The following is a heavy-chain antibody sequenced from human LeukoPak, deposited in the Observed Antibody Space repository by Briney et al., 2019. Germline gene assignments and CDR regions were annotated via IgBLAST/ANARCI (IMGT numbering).Heavy chain of an antibody. Sequence: GGSLRLSCAASGFTFSSYGMHWVRQAPGKGLEWVAVISYDGSNKYYADSVKGRFTISRDNSKNTLYLQMNSLRAEDTAVYYCTIQSLRSLDMDVWGKGTTVTVSS. V-gene: IGHV3-30*03. D-gene: IGHD3-3*01. CDR1: GFTFSSYG. CDR3: TIQSLRSLDMDV. CDR2: ISYDGSNK. J-gene: IGHJ6*03.